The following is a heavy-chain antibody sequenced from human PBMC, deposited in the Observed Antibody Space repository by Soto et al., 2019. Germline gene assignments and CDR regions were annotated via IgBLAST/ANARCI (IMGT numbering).Heavy chain of an antibody. D-gene: IGHD4-17*01. J-gene: IGHJ6*03. V-gene: IGHV2-5*02. Sequence: QITLRESGPSLVKPAQTLTLTCTFSGFSLSTSGVGVGWIRQPPGKDLEWLGLLYWDDDWRYSPSLRRRLTLTKDTSKDQLVLTLTNLGPRDTATYFGAHHTVTTYMDVWDNGTTFTVSS. CDR2: LYWDDDW. CDR1: GFSLSTSGVG. CDR3: AHHTVTTYMDV.